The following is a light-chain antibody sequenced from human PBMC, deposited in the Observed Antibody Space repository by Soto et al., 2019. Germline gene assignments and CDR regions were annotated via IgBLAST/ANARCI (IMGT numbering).Light chain of an antibody. CDR2: DAS. V-gene: IGKV3-11*01. J-gene: IGKJ3*01. CDR1: QSVSSY. CDR3: QHRSNWRFT. Sequence: EIVLTQSPATLSLSPGERATLSCRASQSVSSYLAWYQQKPGQAPRLLIYDASNRATGIPARFSGGGSGTDFTLTISSLEPDDFAAYYCQHRSNWRFTFGPGTRVDIK.